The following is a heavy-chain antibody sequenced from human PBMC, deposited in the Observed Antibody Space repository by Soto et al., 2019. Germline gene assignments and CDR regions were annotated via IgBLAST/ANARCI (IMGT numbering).Heavy chain of an antibody. CDR2: FDPEDGET. Sequence: ASVKVSCKVSGYTLTELSMHWVRQAPGKGLEWMGGFDPEDGETIYAQKFQGRVTMTEDTSTDTAYMELSSLRSEDTAVYYCATGRITGTSGSSWFDPWGQGTLVTAPQ. V-gene: IGHV1-24*01. CDR1: GYTLTELS. CDR3: ATGRITGTSGSSWFDP. J-gene: IGHJ5*02. D-gene: IGHD1-20*01.